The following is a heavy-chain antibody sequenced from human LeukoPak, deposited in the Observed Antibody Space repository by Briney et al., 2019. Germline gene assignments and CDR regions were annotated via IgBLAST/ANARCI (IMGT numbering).Heavy chain of an antibody. J-gene: IGHJ5*02. Sequence: PSETLSLTCTVSGGSIRSYHWSWIRQPPGKGLVGLGYFYYSWTTNYNPSLKSRVTISVDTSKNQSSLKLSSVTAADTAVYYWAKDSSGLNWFDPWGQGTLVTVSS. V-gene: IGHV4-59*01. CDR1: GGSIRSYH. D-gene: IGHD6-19*01. CDR2: FYYSWTT. CDR3: AKDSSGLNWFDP.